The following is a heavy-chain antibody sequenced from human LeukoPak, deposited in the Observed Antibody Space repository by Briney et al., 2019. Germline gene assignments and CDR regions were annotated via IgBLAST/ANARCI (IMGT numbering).Heavy chain of an antibody. D-gene: IGHD3-10*01. Sequence: GGSLRLSCAASGFTFSSYWMSWVRQAPGKGLEWVANIKQDGSEKYYVDSVKGRFTISRDNAKNSLYLQMNSLRAEDTAVYYCAKEALFRGVHGNYFDYWGQGTLVTVSS. J-gene: IGHJ4*02. CDR1: GFTFSSYW. CDR3: AKEALFRGVHGNYFDY. V-gene: IGHV3-7*01. CDR2: IKQDGSEK.